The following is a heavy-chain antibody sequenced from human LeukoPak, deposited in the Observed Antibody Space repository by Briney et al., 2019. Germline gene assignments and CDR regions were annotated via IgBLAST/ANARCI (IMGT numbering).Heavy chain of an antibody. CDR2: INHSGST. Sequence: SETLSLTCADYGGSFSGYYWSWIRQPPGKGLEWIGEINHSGSTNYNPSLKSRVTISVDTSKNQFSLKLSSVTAADTAVYYCARGRGSGWFRYWGQGTLVTVSS. CDR1: GGSFSGYY. V-gene: IGHV4-34*01. CDR3: ARGRGSGWFRY. D-gene: IGHD6-19*01. J-gene: IGHJ4*02.